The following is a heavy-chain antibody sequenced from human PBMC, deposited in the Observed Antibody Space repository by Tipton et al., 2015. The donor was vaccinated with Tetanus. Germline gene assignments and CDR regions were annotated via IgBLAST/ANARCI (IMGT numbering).Heavy chain of an antibody. CDR2: VYYDGSA. D-gene: IGHD2-2*01. Sequence: TLSLTCTVSGDSISSSEYYWGWIRQPLGEGLEWIASVYYDGSAYTNPSLKSRIAISIDTSGSQFSLKVHSVTAADTAFYYCTRHVVEAVPRWFDPWGQGTLVTVSS. CDR1: GDSISSSEYY. V-gene: IGHV4-39*01. CDR3: TRHVVEAVPRWFDP. J-gene: IGHJ5*02.